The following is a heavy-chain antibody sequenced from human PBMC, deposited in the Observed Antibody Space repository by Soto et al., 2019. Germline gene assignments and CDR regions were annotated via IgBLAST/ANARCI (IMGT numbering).Heavy chain of an antibody. Sequence: SVKVSCKASGGTFSSYAISWVRQAPGQGLEWMGGIIPIFGTANYAQKFQGSVTITADESTSTAYMELTSLRSEDTAVYYCARLGFIAAADYWGQGTLVTVSS. V-gene: IGHV1-69*13. D-gene: IGHD6-13*01. J-gene: IGHJ4*02. CDR2: IIPIFGTA. CDR1: GGTFSSYA. CDR3: ARLGFIAAADY.